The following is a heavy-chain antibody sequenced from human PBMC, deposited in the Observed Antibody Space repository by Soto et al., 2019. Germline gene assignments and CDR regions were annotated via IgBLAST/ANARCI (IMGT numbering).Heavy chain of an antibody. Sequence: RWESLKLSCKGPGYTFKRYWIAWLRQMPGQGPEWMAIIYPGDSGTRYSPPFQGQVSSSVDRSTNIAYLQWSRQKASVTVIYVCARDPGDDHNTGCRCDFDYWGQGTLVTVSS. J-gene: IGHJ4*02. CDR2: IYPGDSGT. CDR3: ARDPGDDHNTGCRCDFDY. V-gene: IGHV5-51*01. D-gene: IGHD2-8*01. CDR1: GYTFKRYW.